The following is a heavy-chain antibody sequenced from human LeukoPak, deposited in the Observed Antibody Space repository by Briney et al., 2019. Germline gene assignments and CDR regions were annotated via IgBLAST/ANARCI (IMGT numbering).Heavy chain of an antibody. CDR2: ISGSGGST. J-gene: IGHJ5*02. Sequence: PGGSLRLSCAASGFTFSSYAMSWVRQAPGKGLEWVSAISGSGGSTYYADSVKGRFTISRDNSKNTLYLQMNSLRAEDTAVYYCAKPDKRITMRGTGFDPWGQGTLVTVSS. V-gene: IGHV3-23*01. CDR3: AKPDKRITMRGTGFDP. D-gene: IGHD3-22*01. CDR1: GFTFSSYA.